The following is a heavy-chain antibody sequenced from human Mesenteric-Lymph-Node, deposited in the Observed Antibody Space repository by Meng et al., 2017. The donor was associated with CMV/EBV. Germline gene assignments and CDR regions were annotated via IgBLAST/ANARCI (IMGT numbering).Heavy chain of an antibody. CDR1: GGSISSSNYY. D-gene: IGHD4-17*01. J-gene: IGHJ4*02. CDR2: IYYSEST. V-gene: IGHV4-39*01. Sequence: TCTVSGGSISSSNYYWGWIRQPPGKGLEWIGSIYYSESTFYNPSLKSRVTISLDTSKNQFSLKLSSVTAADTAVYYCARGGLRYYFDYWGQGTLVTVSS. CDR3: ARGGLRYYFDY.